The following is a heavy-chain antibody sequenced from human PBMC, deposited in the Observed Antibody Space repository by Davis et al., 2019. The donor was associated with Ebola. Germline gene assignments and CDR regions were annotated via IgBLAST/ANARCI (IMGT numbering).Heavy chain of an antibody. Sequence: PGGSLRLSCAASGFTVSSNHMSWVRQAPGKGLEWVSVIYDHSTAYADSVRGRFFISRDKSNNTLYLEMNSLRAEDTAVYYCARVFGVVTHYGMDVWGQGTTVTVSS. CDR1: GFTVSSNH. CDR3: ARVFGVVTHYGMDV. V-gene: IGHV3-66*01. D-gene: IGHD3-3*01. CDR2: IYDHST. J-gene: IGHJ6*02.